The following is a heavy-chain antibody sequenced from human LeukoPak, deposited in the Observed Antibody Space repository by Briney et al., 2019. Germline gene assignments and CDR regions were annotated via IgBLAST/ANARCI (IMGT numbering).Heavy chain of an antibody. CDR1: GFTFSSYW. CDR2: INSDGSST. D-gene: IGHD6-13*01. Sequence: GGSLRLSCAASGFTFSSYWMHWVRQAPGKGLVWVSHINSDGSSTNYADTVKGRFTISRDNAKNTLYLQMNSLRAEDTAVYYCTRVWGYSTRDFDYWGQGTLVTVSS. J-gene: IGHJ4*02. CDR3: TRVWGYSTRDFDY. V-gene: IGHV3-74*01.